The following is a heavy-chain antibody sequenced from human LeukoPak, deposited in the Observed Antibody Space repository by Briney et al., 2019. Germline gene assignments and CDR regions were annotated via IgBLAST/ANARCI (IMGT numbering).Heavy chain of an antibody. J-gene: IGHJ4*02. D-gene: IGHD6-13*01. CDR1: GYTFTGYY. V-gene: IGHV1-2*04. CDR2: INPNSGGT. Sequence: GASVKVSCKASGYTFTGYYMHWVRQAPGQGLEWMGWINPNSGGTNYAKKFQGWVTMTRDTSISPAYMELSTLRSDDTAVYYCARRKSSIAAAGTGIYYFDYWGQGTLVTVSS. CDR3: ARRKSSIAAAGTGIYYFDY.